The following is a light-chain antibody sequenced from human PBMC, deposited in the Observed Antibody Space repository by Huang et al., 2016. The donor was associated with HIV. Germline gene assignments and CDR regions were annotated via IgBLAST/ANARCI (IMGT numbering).Light chain of an antibody. J-gene: IGKJ2*01. Sequence: EVVMTQSPDTLSVSPGERATLSGRASQSVSSNLAWYQQKPGQTPRLLIYGASTRATGIPARFSGSGSGTEFTLTISSLQSEDFAVYYCQQYYNWPPYTFGQGTKLEIK. V-gene: IGKV3-15*01. CDR3: QQYYNWPPYT. CDR1: QSVSSN. CDR2: GAS.